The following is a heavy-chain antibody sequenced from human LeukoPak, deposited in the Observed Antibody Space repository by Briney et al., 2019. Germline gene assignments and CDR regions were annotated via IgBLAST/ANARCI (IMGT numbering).Heavy chain of an antibody. Sequence: ASVKVSCKIFGNNLREVSMNRVRQGPGKGLEWMGGFDPEDGETIYAQKFQGRVTMTEDTSTDTAYMELSSLRSEDTAVYYCATGVVIATPNFDCWGQGTLVTVSS. CDR2: FDPEDGET. CDR3: ATGVVIATPNFDC. CDR1: GNNLREVS. D-gene: IGHD2-21*01. J-gene: IGHJ4*02. V-gene: IGHV1-24*01.